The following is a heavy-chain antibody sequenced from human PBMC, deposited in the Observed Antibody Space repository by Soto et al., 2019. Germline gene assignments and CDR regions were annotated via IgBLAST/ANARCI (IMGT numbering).Heavy chain of an antibody. CDR3: ARGAQNWNYGGLDY. CDR1: GDSVSGNSAA. J-gene: IGHJ4*02. D-gene: IGHD1-7*01. CDR2: TYYRSKWYN. Sequence: SQTLSLTCAISGDSVSGNSAAWNWIRQSPSRGLEWLGRTYYRSKWYNDYAVSVKSRITINPDTSKNQFSLQLNSVTPEDTAVYYCARGAQNWNYGGLDYWGQGTLVTVSS. V-gene: IGHV6-1*01.